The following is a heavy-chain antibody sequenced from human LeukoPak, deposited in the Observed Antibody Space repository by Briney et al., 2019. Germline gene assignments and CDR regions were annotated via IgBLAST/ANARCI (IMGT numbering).Heavy chain of an antibody. Sequence: GESLKISCTCSGYTFTMYWIGWVRQMPGKGLEWMGIIYPADSDTRYSPTVRGQVTISVDKSVNTAYLQWSSLNASDTATYYCARQRGSGWYDFWGQGTLVTVSS. CDR3: ARQRGSGWYDF. D-gene: IGHD6-19*01. V-gene: IGHV5-51*01. J-gene: IGHJ5*01. CDR2: IYPADSDT. CDR1: GYTFTMYW.